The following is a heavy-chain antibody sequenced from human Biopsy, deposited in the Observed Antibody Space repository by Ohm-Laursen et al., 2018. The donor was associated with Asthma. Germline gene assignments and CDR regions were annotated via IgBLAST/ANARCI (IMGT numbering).Heavy chain of an antibody. Sequence: SDTLSLTCIVSGDAMSTSGSYWGWIRQSPGKGLEWIGSIYYSGRTYYNPSLESRVTISADTWKNHFSLKVTCVTAADTAVYYCARAVSSSSYWYFDLWGRGDLVTVSS. CDR1: GDAMSTSGSY. J-gene: IGHJ2*01. CDR3: ARAVSSSSYWYFDL. V-gene: IGHV4-39*02. D-gene: IGHD6-6*01. CDR2: IYYSGRT.